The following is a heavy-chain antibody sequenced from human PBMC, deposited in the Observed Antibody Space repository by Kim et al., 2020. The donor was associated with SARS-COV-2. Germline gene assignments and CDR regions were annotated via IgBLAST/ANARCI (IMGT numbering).Heavy chain of an antibody. V-gene: IGHV3-33*01. CDR3: ARVASYYYGMDV. J-gene: IGHJ6*02. Sequence: KYYADSVKGRFTLSRDNSKNTLYLQMNSLRAEDTAVYYCARVASYYYGMDVWGQGTTVTVSS. CDR2: K.